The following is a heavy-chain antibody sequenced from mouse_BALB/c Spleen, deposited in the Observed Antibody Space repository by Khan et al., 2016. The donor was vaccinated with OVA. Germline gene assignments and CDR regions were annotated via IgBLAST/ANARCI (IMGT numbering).Heavy chain of an antibody. V-gene: IGHV9-4*02. CDR2: INTPSGVP. J-gene: IGHJ4*01. D-gene: IGHD2-14*01. CDR3: ARGGAACYRNDGGALDY. CDR1: GYTFTNVG. Sequence: QIQLVQSGPELKKPGETVRISCKVSGYTFTNVGMQWVQKMPGRGLKWIGGINTPSGVPKYAEDFKGRFAFSLETSGSTVSLQITNIKNEDTATLFCARGGAACYRNDGGALDYWGQGPSVTVSS.